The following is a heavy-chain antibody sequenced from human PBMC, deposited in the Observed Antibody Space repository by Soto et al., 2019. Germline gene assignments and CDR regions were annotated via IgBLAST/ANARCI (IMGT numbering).Heavy chain of an antibody. D-gene: IGHD4-17*01. CDR3: AKAGYGDYGDNWFDP. J-gene: IGHJ5*02. Sequence: EVQLVESGGGLVQPGRSLRLSCAASGFTFDDYAMHWVRQAPGKGLEWVSGISWNSGSIGYADSVKGRFTISRDNAKNSLYLQMNGLRAEDTALYYCAKAGYGDYGDNWFDPWGQGTLVTVSS. V-gene: IGHV3-9*01. CDR2: ISWNSGSI. CDR1: GFTFDDYA.